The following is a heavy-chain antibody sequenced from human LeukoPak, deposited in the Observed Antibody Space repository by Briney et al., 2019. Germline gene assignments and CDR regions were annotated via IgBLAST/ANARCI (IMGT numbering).Heavy chain of an antibody. J-gene: IGHJ4*02. Sequence: PSETLSLTCAEYGGSFWANNWRWGRQPPGKGLEWIGEINHSGSTNYNPSLKRGVTISIDTSKKKTALKLTSVTAADAAGYYCVSCYDSLYYWGQGTLVTVSS. CDR1: GGSFWANN. CDR2: INHSGST. V-gene: IGHV4-34*01. D-gene: IGHD5-12*01. CDR3: VSCYDSLYY.